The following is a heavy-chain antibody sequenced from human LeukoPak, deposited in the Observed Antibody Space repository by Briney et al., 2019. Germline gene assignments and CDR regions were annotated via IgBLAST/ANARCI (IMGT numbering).Heavy chain of an antibody. CDR3: ARNNADGEGRFSY. Sequence: ASVKVSCKASGYSFTKYAMNWVRQAPGQGLEWMGWINTNTGNPTYAQGFTGRFVFSLDTSVSTAYLQISSLKAEGTAVYYCARNNADGEGRFSYWGQGTLVTVSS. CDR1: GYSFTKYA. V-gene: IGHV7-4-1*02. J-gene: IGHJ4*02. D-gene: IGHD3-10*01. CDR2: INTNTGNP.